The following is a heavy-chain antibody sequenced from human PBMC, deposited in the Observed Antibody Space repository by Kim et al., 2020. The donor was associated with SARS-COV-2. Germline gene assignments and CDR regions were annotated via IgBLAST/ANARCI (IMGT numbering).Heavy chain of an antibody. V-gene: IGHV1-18*04. CDR2: ISAYNGNT. CDR3: ARSLPAEDYYYGMDV. J-gene: IGHJ6*02. D-gene: IGHD2-2*01. Sequence: ASVKVSCKASGYTFTSYGISWVRQAPGQGLEWMGWISAYNGNTNYAQKLQGRVTMTTDTSTSTAYMELRSLRSDDTAVYYCARSLPAEDYYYGMDVWGQGTTVTVSS. CDR1: GYTFTSYG.